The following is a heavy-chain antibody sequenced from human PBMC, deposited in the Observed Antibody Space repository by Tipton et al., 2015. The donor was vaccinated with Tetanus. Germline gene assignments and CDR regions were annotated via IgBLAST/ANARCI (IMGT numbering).Heavy chain of an antibody. CDR2: SWYDGTDK. D-gene: IGHD2-15*01. CDR1: GFIFSSYG. Sequence: AASGFIFSSYGIHWVRQAPGKGLEWVAVSWYDGTDKYYADSVKGRFTISRDNSKNTLYLQMNSLRAEDTAVYYCAREADCSGGSCFSGDFDNWGQGTQVTVSS. V-gene: IGHV3-33*01. CDR3: AREADCSGGSCFSGDFDN. J-gene: IGHJ4*02.